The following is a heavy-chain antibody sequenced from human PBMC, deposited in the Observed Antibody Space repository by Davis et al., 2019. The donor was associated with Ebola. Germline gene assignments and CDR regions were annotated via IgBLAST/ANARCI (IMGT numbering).Heavy chain of an antibody. CDR1: GGSMSSYY. J-gene: IGHJ4*02. Sequence: MPSETLSLTCTVSGGSMSSYYWSWFRQTPGKGLEWIGYVSSSGSTNYNSSLESRVTISVDTSKNQFSLKLSSVTAADTAVYYCASRQLGYCSGGSCYGVDYWGQGTLVTVSS. V-gene: IGHV4-59*12. CDR2: VSSSGST. CDR3: ASRQLGYCSGGSCYGVDY. D-gene: IGHD2-15*01.